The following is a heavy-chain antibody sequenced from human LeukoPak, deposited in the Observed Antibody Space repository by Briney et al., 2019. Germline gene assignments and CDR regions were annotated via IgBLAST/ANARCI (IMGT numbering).Heavy chain of an antibody. Sequence: GGSLRLSCAASGFTFSSYAMTWVRQAPGKGLEWASAINGGGYNTYYADSVKGRFTISRDNSENTLYLQMNSLRAEDTAVYYCVKGRGGYIVFDCWGQGTLVTVSS. CDR1: GFTFSSYA. CDR3: VKGRGGYIVFDC. CDR2: INGGGYNT. J-gene: IGHJ4*02. D-gene: IGHD5-24*01. V-gene: IGHV3-23*01.